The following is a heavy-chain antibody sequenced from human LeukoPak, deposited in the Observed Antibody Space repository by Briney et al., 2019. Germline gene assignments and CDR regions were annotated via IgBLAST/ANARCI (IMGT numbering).Heavy chain of an antibody. Sequence: ASVKVSCKASGYTFTSYGISWVRQAPGQGLEWMGWISTYNGNTNYAQKFQGRVTMTRDTSISTAYMELSRLRSDDTAVYYCATAALYSSGWYVTDYWGQGTLVTVSS. CDR1: GYTFTSYG. V-gene: IGHV1-18*01. J-gene: IGHJ4*02. D-gene: IGHD6-19*01. CDR3: ATAALYSSGWYVTDY. CDR2: ISTYNGNT.